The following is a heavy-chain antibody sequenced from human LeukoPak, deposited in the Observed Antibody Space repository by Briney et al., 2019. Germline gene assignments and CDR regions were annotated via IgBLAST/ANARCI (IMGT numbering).Heavy chain of an antibody. D-gene: IGHD6-19*01. J-gene: IGHJ5*02. CDR1: GYTLTELS. Sequence: GASVKVSCKVSGYTLTELSMHWVRQAPGKGLEWMGGFDPEDGETIYAQKFQGRVTMTEDTSTDTAYMELSSLRSEDTAVYYCATASIAVADSSNWFDPWGQGTLVTVFS. CDR2: FDPEDGET. CDR3: ATASIAVADSSNWFDP. V-gene: IGHV1-24*01.